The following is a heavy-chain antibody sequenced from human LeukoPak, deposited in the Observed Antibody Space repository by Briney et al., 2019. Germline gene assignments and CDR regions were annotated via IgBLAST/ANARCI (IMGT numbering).Heavy chain of an antibody. Sequence: EASVKVSCKASGGTFSSYAISWVRQAPGQGLEWMGGIIPIFGTANYAQKFQGRVTITADKSTSTAYMELSSLRSEDTAVYYCARAFTGYCNGGTCYSDNWGQGTLVTVSS. CDR2: IIPIFGTA. CDR3: ARAFTGYCNGGTCYSDN. J-gene: IGHJ4*02. CDR1: GGTFSSYA. D-gene: IGHD2-15*01. V-gene: IGHV1-69*06.